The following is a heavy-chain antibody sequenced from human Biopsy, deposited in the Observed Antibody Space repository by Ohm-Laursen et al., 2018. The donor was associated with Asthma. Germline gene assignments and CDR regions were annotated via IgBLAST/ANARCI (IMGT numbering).Heavy chain of an antibody. CDR1: GYSLTALS. D-gene: IGHD4-17*01. CDR3: ASDFPKDYVRYNFQF. Sequence: SVKVSCKISGYSLTALSMHWVRQAPGQGLEWMGGHDHEEGGTVNARRFQCRVTMTEDTSTDTAYMELSSLSSDDTAVYYCASDFPKDYVRYNFQFWGQGTLVTVSS. J-gene: IGHJ4*02. V-gene: IGHV1-24*01. CDR2: HDHEEGGT.